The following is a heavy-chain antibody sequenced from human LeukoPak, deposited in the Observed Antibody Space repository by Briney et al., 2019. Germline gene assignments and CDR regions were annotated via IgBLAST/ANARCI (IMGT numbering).Heavy chain of an antibody. Sequence: GGSLRLSCAASGFTFSSYGMHWVRQAPGKGLEWVAFIRYDGSNKYYADSVKGRFTISRDNSKNTLYLQMNSLRAEDTAVYYCTPGPIPFFDYWGQGTLVTVSS. V-gene: IGHV3-30*02. CDR2: IRYDGSNK. CDR1: GFTFSSYG. J-gene: IGHJ4*02. CDR3: TPGPIPFFDY.